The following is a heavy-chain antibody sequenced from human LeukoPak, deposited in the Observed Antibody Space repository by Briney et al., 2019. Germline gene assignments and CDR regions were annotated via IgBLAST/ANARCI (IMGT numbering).Heavy chain of an antibody. CDR2: ISYDGSKN. Sequence: GGSLRLSCAASGFTFSKNGMHWVRQAPGKGLEGVAVISYDGSKNCYADSVKDRFTISRDNSKNTLYLQMSSLRAEDSAVYYCAKDRRSNCASDSWGQGTLVTVSS. D-gene: IGHD2-21*01. CDR3: AKDRRSNCASDS. CDR1: GFTFSKNG. V-gene: IGHV3-30*18. J-gene: IGHJ4*02.